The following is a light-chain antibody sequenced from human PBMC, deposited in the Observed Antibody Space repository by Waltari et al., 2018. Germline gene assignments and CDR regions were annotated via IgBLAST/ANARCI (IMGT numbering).Light chain of an antibody. CDR2: DTT. Sequence: QAVVTQEPSLTVSPGGTVTLTCGSSTGAITNGHSPYWFQQKRGQAPSALIYDTTDRHSWTPALFSGSLLGGKPALTLSGAQPEDEADYYCFLSYGGARVFGGGTKLTVL. CDR1: TGAITNGHS. CDR3: FLSYGGARV. V-gene: IGLV7-46*01. J-gene: IGLJ3*02.